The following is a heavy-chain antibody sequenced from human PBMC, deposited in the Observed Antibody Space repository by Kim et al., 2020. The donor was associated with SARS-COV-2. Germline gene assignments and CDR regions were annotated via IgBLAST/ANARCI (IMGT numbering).Heavy chain of an antibody. CDR1: GFTFGDYA. CDR2: IRSKAYGGTT. J-gene: IGHJ4*02. CDR3: TSIESLYYYGSGSYCY. D-gene: IGHD3-10*01. V-gene: IGHV3-49*04. Sequence: GGSLRLSCTASGFTFGDYAMSWVRQAPGTGLEWVGFIRSKAYGGTTEYAATVKGRFTISRDDSKSIAYLQMNSLKTEDTAVYYCTSIESLYYYGSGSYCYWGQGALVTVSS.